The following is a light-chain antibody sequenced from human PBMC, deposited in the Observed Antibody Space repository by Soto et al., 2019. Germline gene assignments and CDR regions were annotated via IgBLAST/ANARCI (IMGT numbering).Light chain of an antibody. CDR1: QSVSNS. CDR2: DVS. V-gene: IGKV3-11*01. Sequence: ELMMTQSPATLSVSPGERATLSCRASQSVSNSLAWYQQKPGQPPTLLIYDVSNRATGIPARFSGSGSGTDVTLTITSREPEDFAVYFCHQRYNRPRVTFGQGTRLEIK. CDR3: HQRYNRPRVT. J-gene: IGKJ5*01.